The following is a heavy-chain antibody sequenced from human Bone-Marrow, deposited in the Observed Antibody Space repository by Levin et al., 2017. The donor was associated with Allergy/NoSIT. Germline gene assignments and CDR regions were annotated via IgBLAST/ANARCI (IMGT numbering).Heavy chain of an antibody. D-gene: IGHD4-17*01. Sequence: LPGGSLRLSCAASGFKFRNYGMHWVRQTPDKGLEWVAFISYAAAYSEYTDSVRGRFVISRDDSQNTLYLQMNSLTSEDTAVFYCAAGGNDHGDYGLHYWGQGVLVTVSS. V-gene: IGHV3-30*09. CDR1: GFKFRNYG. J-gene: IGHJ4*02. CDR2: ISYAAAYS. CDR3: AAGGNDHGDYGLHY.